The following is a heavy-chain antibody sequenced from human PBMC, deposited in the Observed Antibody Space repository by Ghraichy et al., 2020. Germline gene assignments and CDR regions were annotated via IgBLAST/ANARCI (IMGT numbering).Heavy chain of an antibody. D-gene: IGHD2-15*01. V-gene: IGHV4-31*03. Sequence: LSLTCTVSGGSINSGTYYWSWIRQHPRKGLEWIGYIYYSGSTYYNPSLKSRVTISLDTSRNQFSLSLSSVPAADTAVYYCAKNERIDTSHGGYYYYALDVWGQGTTVTVSS. CDR2: IYYSGST. J-gene: IGHJ6*02. CDR1: GGSINSGTYY. CDR3: AKNERIDTSHGGYYYYALDV.